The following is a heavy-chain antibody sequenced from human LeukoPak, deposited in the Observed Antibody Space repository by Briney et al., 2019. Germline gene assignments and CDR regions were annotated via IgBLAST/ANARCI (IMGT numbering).Heavy chain of an antibody. CDR2: ISYDGSNK. Sequence: PGRSLRLSCAASGFTFSSYGMHWVRQAPGKGLEWVAVISYDGSNKYYADSVKGRFTISRDNSKNTLYLQMNSLRAEDTAVYYCAKDRRFRGSWYFGWYFDYWGQGTLVTVSS. V-gene: IGHV3-30*18. CDR1: GFTFSSYG. CDR3: AKDRRFRGSWYFGWYFDY. D-gene: IGHD6-13*01. J-gene: IGHJ4*02.